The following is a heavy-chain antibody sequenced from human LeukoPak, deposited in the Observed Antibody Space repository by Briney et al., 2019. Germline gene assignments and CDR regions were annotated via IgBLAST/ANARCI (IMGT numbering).Heavy chain of an antibody. CDR1: GYTFTSYG. J-gene: IGHJ6*03. CDR3: ARVSSSRLELYYYYYYYMDV. V-gene: IGHV1-18*01. Sequence: GASVKVSCKASGYTFTSYGISWVRQAPGQGLEWMGWISAYNGNTNYAQKLQGRVTMTTDTSTSTAYMELSSLRSEDTAVYYCARVSSSRLELYYYYYYYMDVWGKGTTVTVSS. CDR2: ISAYNGNT. D-gene: IGHD6-13*01.